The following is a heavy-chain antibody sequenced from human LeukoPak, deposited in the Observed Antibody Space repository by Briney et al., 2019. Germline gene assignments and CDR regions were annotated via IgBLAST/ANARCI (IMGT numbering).Heavy chain of an antibody. Sequence: GGSLRLSCAASGFTFSSYEMNWVRQAPGKGLEWVSYISSSGSTIYYANSVKGRFTISRDNAKNSLYLQMNSLRAEDTAVYYCARDPLDYYDSSGYQPTGDALDIWGQGTMVTVSS. J-gene: IGHJ3*02. D-gene: IGHD3-22*01. CDR3: ARDPLDYYDSSGYQPTGDALDI. CDR1: GFTFSSYE. V-gene: IGHV3-48*03. CDR2: ISSSGSTI.